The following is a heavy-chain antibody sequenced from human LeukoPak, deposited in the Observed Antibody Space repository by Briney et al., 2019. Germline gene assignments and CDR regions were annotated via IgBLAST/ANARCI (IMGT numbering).Heavy chain of an antibody. Sequence: RGSLRLSCAASGFTFSSYSMNWVRQAPGKGLEWVSYISSSSSTIYYADSVKGRFTISRDNAKNSLYLQMNSLRAEDTAVYYCAELGITMIGGVWGKGTTITISS. CDR3: AELGITMIGGV. CDR1: GFTFSSYS. J-gene: IGHJ6*04. V-gene: IGHV3-48*04. D-gene: IGHD3-10*02. CDR2: ISSSSSTI.